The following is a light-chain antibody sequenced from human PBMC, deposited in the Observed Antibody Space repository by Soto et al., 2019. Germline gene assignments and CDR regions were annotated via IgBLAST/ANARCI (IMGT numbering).Light chain of an antibody. CDR3: QQSYSTPSIT. CDR1: QSISSY. Sequence: DIPMTQSPSSLSASVGDRVTITCRASQSISSYLNWYQQKPGKAPKLLIYAASSLQSGVPSRFSGSGSGTDFTLTSSRLQPEEFATYYCQQSYSTPSITFGQGTRLEIK. J-gene: IGKJ5*01. CDR2: AAS. V-gene: IGKV1-39*01.